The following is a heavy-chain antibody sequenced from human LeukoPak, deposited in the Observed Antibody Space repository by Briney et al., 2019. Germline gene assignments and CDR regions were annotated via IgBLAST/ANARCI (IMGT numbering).Heavy chain of an antibody. CDR1: GFTFKNYA. CDR3: GRGKGIQYLEWLLSYH. CDR2: ISYERSNK. D-gene: IGHD3-3*01. Sequence: GGSLRLSCAGSGFTFKNYALHWIRQAPGKGLDWVAAISYERSNKDYADSVKGRFTIPRDNYHNTVFLQMYSLRTEDTAVYFCGRGKGIQYLEWLLSYHWGQGTLVTVS. J-gene: IGHJ5*02. V-gene: IGHV3-30-3*01.